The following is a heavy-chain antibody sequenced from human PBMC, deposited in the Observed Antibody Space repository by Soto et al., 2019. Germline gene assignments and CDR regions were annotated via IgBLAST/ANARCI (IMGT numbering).Heavy chain of an antibody. V-gene: IGHV3-48*01. Sequence: GGSLRLSCTDSGFTFSDYSMNWVRHAPGKGLEWVSYISSSSGTIHYADSVKGRFTISRDNAKSSLFLHMNSLRAEDTAVYSCARALKQGSTSGLGIEVRGKGTTVSVSS. J-gene: IGHJ6*03. CDR3: ARALKQGSTSGLGIEV. CDR1: GFTFSDYS. D-gene: IGHD2-2*01. CDR2: ISSSSGTI.